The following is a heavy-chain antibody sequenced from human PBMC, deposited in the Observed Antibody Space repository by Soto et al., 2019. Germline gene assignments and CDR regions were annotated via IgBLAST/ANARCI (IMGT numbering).Heavy chain of an antibody. CDR3: ASWTAGRSY. CDR2: IIPIFGTA. D-gene: IGHD3-3*01. V-gene: IGHV1-69*13. CDR1: GCTVSSYA. J-gene: IGHJ4*02. Sequence: SVKVSCKASGCTVSSYAISWVRQAPGQVLEWMGGIIPIFGTANYAQKFQGRVTITADESTSTAYMELSSLRSEDTAVYYCASWTAGRSYWGQGTLVTVSS.